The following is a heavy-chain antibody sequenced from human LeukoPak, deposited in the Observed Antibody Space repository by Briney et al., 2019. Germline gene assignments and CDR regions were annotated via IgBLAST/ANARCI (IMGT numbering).Heavy chain of an antibody. CDR1: GYTFTGYY. D-gene: IGHD3-22*01. CDR3: ASLYYYDSSGVIDAFDI. V-gene: IGHV1-2*02. J-gene: IGHJ3*02. CDR2: INPNSGGT. Sequence: GASVKASCKASGYTFTGYYMHWVRQAPGQGLEWMEWINPNSGGTNYAQKFQGRVTMTRDTSISTAYMELSRLRSDDTAVYYCASLYYYDSSGVIDAFDIWGQGTMVTVSS.